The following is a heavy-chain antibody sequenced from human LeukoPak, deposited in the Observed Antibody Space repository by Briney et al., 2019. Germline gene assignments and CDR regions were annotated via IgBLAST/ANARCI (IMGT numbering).Heavy chain of an antibody. CDR3: ARAYGYNSSWYGGH. CDR2: INPNSGGT. CDR1: GYTFTGYY. V-gene: IGHV1-2*02. J-gene: IGHJ4*02. Sequence: ASVKVSCKASGYTFTGYYMHWVRQAPGQGLEWMGWINPNSGGTNYAQKFQGRVTMTRDTSISTAYMELSRLRSDDTAVYYCARAYGYNSSWYGGHWGQGTLVTASS. D-gene: IGHD6-13*01.